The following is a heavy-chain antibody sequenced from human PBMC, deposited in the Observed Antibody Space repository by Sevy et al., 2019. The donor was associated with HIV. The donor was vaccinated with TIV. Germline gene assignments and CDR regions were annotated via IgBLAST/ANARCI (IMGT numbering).Heavy chain of an antibody. Sequence: ASVKVSCKASGFSLSGYYLHWVRQAPGQGLEWLGWINPSSGRTTYAQNFQGRVTMTTDTSITTAYMELARLRSDDTAVCYRASPKGDVAYCYKLSCYDFDYWGQGAMVTVSS. V-gene: IGHV1-2*02. CDR1: GFSLSGYY. D-gene: IGHD2-21*01. CDR2: INPSSGRT. J-gene: IGHJ4*02. CDR3: ASPKGDVAYCYKLSCYDFDY.